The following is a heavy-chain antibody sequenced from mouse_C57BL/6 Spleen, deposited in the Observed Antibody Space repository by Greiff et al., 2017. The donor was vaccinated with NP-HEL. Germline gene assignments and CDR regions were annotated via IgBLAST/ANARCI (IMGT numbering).Heavy chain of an antibody. J-gene: IGHJ4*01. CDR2: IYPGDGDT. D-gene: IGHD1-1*01. CDR1: GYAFSSSW. CDR3: AGGTTVVATNWYAMDY. Sequence: VQLQQSGPELVKPGASVKISCKASGYAFSSSWMNWVKQRPGKGLEWIGRIYPGDGDTNYNGKFKGKATLTADKSSSTAYMQLSSLTSEDSAVYFCAGGTTVVATNWYAMDYWGQGTSVTVSS. V-gene: IGHV1-82*01.